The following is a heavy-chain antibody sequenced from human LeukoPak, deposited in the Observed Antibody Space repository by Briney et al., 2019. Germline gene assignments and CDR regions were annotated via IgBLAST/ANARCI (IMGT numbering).Heavy chain of an antibody. J-gene: IGHJ4*02. D-gene: IGHD3-16*01. V-gene: IGHV3-21*01. CDR2: ISSSSSYI. CDR1: GFTFSSYA. CDR3: ARDLYDYVWGSYGY. Sequence: GGSLRLSCAASGFTFSSYAMNWVRQAPGKGLEWVSSISSSSSYIYYADSVKGRFTISRDNAKNSLYLQMNSLRAEDTAVYYCARDLYDYVWGSYGYWGQGTLVTVSS.